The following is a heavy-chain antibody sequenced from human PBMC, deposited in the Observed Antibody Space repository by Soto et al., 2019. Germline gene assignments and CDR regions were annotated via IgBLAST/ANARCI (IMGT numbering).Heavy chain of an antibody. V-gene: IGHV4-59*01. J-gene: IGHJ6*03. CDR2: IYYSGST. Sequence: SETLSLTCTVSGGSISSYYWSWIRQPPGRGLEWIGYIYYSGSTNYSPSLKSRVTISVDTSKNQFSLKLSSVTAADTAVYYCASGQAEFGSTYYYYYMDVWGKGTTVTVSS. D-gene: IGHD3-16*01. CDR1: GGSISSYY. CDR3: ASGQAEFGSTYYYYYMDV.